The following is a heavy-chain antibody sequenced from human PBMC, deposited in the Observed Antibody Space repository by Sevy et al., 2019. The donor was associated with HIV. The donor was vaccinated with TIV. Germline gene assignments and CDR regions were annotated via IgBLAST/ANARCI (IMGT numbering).Heavy chain of an antibody. CDR3: ARVGNLGYCSSTSCSYAFDI. V-gene: IGHV3-74*01. J-gene: IGHJ3*02. D-gene: IGHD2-2*01. CDR2: INSEGSNT. Sequence: GGSLRLSCAASGFTFSTYWMHWVRQAPGKGLVWVSRINSEGSNTNYADSVKGRFTISRDNAKDTLYLQRNSLRAEDTAVYYCARVGNLGYCSSTSCSYAFDIWGQGTMVTVSS. CDR1: GFTFSTYW.